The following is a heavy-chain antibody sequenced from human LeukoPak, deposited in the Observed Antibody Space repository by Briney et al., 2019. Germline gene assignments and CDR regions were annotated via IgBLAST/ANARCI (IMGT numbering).Heavy chain of an antibody. V-gene: IGHV3-21*01. Sequence: GGSLRLSCAASGFTFSTYNMNWVRQAPGKGMEWVSSISSSSIYIYYADAVKGRFTISRDNAKKSMYLQMNSLRAEDTAVYYCARSGGRRAAALVGAFDIWGQGTMATVSS. CDR2: ISSSSIYI. D-gene: IGHD6-13*01. J-gene: IGHJ3*02. CDR3: ARSGGRRAAALVGAFDI. CDR1: GFTFSTYN.